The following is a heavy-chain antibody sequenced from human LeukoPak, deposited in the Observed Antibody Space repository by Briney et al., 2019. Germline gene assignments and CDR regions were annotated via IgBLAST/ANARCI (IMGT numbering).Heavy chain of an antibody. J-gene: IGHJ6*02. Sequence: GGSLRLSCAASGFTVSSNYMSWVRQAPGKGLEWVSIIYSGGNTYNADSVKGRFTISRDNSKNTLYLQMNSLRAEDTAVYYCATARVYYDILTGYYRPYYYGMDVWGQGTTVTVSS. V-gene: IGHV3-53*01. CDR3: ATARVYYDILTGYYRPYYYGMDV. CDR1: GFTVSSNY. CDR2: IYSGGNT. D-gene: IGHD3-9*01.